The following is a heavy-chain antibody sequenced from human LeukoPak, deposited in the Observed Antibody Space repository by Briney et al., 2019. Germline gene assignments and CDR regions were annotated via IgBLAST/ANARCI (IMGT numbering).Heavy chain of an antibody. Sequence: GASVKVSCKASGYTFTSYYMYWVRLAPGQGLEWLGWINTSSGGTRYAQRFQGRVTMTWDTSLSTAYMEVSGLTSDDTAIYYCARTTTLTSVFDYWGQGTLVTVSS. CDR3: ARTTTLTSVFDY. CDR1: GYTFTSYY. V-gene: IGHV1-2*02. J-gene: IGHJ4*02. D-gene: IGHD4-17*01. CDR2: INTSSGGT.